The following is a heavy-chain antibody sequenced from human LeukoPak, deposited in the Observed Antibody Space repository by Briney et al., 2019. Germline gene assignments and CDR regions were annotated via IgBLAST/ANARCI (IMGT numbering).Heavy chain of an antibody. CDR3: ARGPWAAVAENHDAFDI. V-gene: IGHV3-53*01. J-gene: IGHJ3*02. D-gene: IGHD6-19*01. Sequence: SGGSLRLSCAASGFTVSGNYMSWVRQAPGKGLEWVSVIYSGGSTYYAASVKGRFTISRDNSKNTLYLQMNSLRGEDTAVYYCARGPWAAVAENHDAFDIWGQGTMVTVSS. CDR2: IYSGGST. CDR1: GFTVSGNY.